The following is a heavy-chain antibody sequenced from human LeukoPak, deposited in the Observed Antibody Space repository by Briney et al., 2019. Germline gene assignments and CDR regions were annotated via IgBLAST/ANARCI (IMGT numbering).Heavy chain of an antibody. CDR3: ARRMYYYDSSGYGGCWLDP. J-gene: IGHJ5*02. Sequence: SETLSLTCTVSGGSISSYYWSWIRQPPGKGLEWIGYIYYSGSTNYNPSLKSRVTISVDTSKNQFSLKLSSVTAADTAVYYCARRMYYYDSSGYGGCWLDPWGQGTLVTVSS. V-gene: IGHV4-59*08. CDR1: GGSISSYY. D-gene: IGHD3-22*01. CDR2: IYYSGST.